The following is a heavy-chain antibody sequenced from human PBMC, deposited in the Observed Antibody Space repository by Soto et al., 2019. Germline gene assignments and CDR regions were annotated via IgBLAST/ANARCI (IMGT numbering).Heavy chain of an antibody. CDR2: IYYNGNT. CDR1: GGSINSGGYY. J-gene: IGHJ4*02. V-gene: IGHV4-31*03. D-gene: IGHD2-15*01. CDR3: ARRVVAAGFFDY. Sequence: QVQLQESGPGLVKPSQTLSLTCTVSGGSINSGGYYWSWIRQLPGMGLEWIGYIYYNGNTYYNPSLESRVSISRETSKNQFSLKLSSVTAADTAVYYCARRVVAAGFFDYWGQGTLVTVSS.